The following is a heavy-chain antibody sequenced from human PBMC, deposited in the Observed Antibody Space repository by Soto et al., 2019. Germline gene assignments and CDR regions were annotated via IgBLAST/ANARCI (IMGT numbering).Heavy chain of an antibody. CDR1: GGSISGSDYY. D-gene: IGHD1-20*01. CDR3: ATSQKGYNWNYFDH. J-gene: IGHJ4*02. V-gene: IGHV4-39*01. CDR2: VFYTGFT. Sequence: SETLSLTCAVSGGSISGSDYYWAWLRQSPGKGPEWIVSVFYTGFTSYNPSLESRVSVSVDTSKSQFSLKRSAVTAADTAVYYCATSQKGYNWNYFDHWGQGALVTVSS.